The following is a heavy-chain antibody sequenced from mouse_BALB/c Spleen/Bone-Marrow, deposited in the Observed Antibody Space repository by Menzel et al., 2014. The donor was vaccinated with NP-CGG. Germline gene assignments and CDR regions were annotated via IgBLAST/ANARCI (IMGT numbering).Heavy chain of an antibody. Sequence: QVQLQQSGPELVRPGVSVKISCKGSGYTFTDYAMHWVKQSHAKSLEWIGVISTYSGNTNYNQKFKGKATMTVDKSSSTAYMELARLTSEDSAIYCCARSGYGYDWFAYWGQGTLVTVSA. J-gene: IGHJ3*01. D-gene: IGHD2-2*01. CDR3: ARSGYGYDWFAY. V-gene: IGHV1-67*01. CDR2: ISTYSGNT. CDR1: GYTFTDYA.